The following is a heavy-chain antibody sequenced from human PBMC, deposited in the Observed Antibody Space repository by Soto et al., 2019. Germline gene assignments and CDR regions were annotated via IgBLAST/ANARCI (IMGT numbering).Heavy chain of an antibody. CDR3: VRAAGYSGNDYVYYYGMDV. Sequence: QVQLVESGGGVVQPGRSLRLSCAASGFTFRNYGMHWVRQAPAKGLEWVALVWYDGGNKNYVDSVKGPFTISRDNSKNTLYLQMNSLRDEDTAVYYCVRAAGYSGNDYVYYYGMDVWGQGTTVTVSS. CDR1: GFTFRNYG. CDR2: VWYDGGNK. V-gene: IGHV3-33*01. D-gene: IGHD5-12*01. J-gene: IGHJ6*02.